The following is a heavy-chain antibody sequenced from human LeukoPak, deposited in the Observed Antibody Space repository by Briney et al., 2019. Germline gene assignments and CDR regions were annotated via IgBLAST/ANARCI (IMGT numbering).Heavy chain of an antibody. CDR2: IYYSEST. CDR3: ARAAGTTYPYYYYYMDV. V-gene: IGHV4-39*07. Sequence: SETLSLTCTVSGGSLSSSSYYWGWIRHPPGKGLEWIGCIYYSESTHYNPSLKSRVTISVDTSKTQFSLKLSSVTAADTAVYYCARAAGTTYPYYYYYMDVWGKGTTVTVSS. CDR1: GGSLSSSSYY. D-gene: IGHD1-1*01. J-gene: IGHJ6*03.